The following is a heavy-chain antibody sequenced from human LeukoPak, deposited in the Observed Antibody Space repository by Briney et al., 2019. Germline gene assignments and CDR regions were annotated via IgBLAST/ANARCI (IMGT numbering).Heavy chain of an antibody. V-gene: IGHV3-21*01. D-gene: IGHD4-11*01. CDR3: ARAPHYSNYGPYYYGMDV. CDR1: GSTFSSYS. J-gene: IGHJ6*02. Sequence: GGSLRLSCAASGSTFSSYSMNWVRQAPGKGLEWVSSISSSSSYIYYADSVKGRFTISRDNAKNSLYLQMNSLRAEDTAVYYCARAPHYSNYGPYYYGMDVWGQGTTVTVSS. CDR2: ISSSSSYI.